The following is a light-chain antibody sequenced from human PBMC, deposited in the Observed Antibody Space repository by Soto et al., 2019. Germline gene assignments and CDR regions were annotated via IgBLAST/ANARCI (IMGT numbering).Light chain of an antibody. CDR2: QLS. J-gene: IGLJ1*01. CDR1: SSDVGGYNT. V-gene: IGLV2-14*01. CDR3: SSSRDNRADV. Sequence: QSALTQPASLSGSPGQSHTISSTGTSSDVGGYNTVSWYQQHPGKAHKLIIYQLSNPPSGASNRFSGSKSANTGSLNIYGLAADDEADYYCSSSRDNRADVLGGGTKVTVL.